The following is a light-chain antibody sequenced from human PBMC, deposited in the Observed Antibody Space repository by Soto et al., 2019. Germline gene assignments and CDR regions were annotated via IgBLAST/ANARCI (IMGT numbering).Light chain of an antibody. J-gene: IGKJ4*01. CDR2: AAS. CDR3: LQANSFPLT. V-gene: IGKV1-12*01. CDR1: QSVRSW. Sequence: DSPMTESPSTLSESVGDRVTITCRASQSVRSWLAWYQQKPGRAPKFLIYAASSLQSGVPSRFSGSGSGTDYTLTISSLQPEDFATYYCLQANSFPLTFGGGTKVDIK.